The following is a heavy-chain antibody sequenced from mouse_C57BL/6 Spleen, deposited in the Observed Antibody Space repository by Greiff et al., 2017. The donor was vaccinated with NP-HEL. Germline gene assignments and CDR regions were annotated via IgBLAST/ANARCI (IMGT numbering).Heavy chain of an antibody. J-gene: IGHJ3*01. CDR3: ARSDDGYYRGFAY. CDR1: GYAFSSYW. CDR2: IYPGDGDT. D-gene: IGHD2-3*01. V-gene: IGHV1-80*01. Sequence: QVQLQQSGAELVKPGASVKISCKASGYAFSSYWMNWVKQRPGKGLEWIGQIYPGDGDTNYNGKFKGKATLTADKSSSTAYMQLSSLTSEDSAVYFCARSDDGYYRGFAYWGEGTLVTVSA.